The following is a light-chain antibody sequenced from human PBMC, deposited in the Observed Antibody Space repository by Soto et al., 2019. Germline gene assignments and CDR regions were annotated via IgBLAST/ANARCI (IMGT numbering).Light chain of an antibody. CDR1: RIGIGDSNF. V-gene: IGLV2-14*01. CDR2: EAN. CDR3: ASFRSGTILV. J-gene: IGLJ1*01. Sequence: QSALTQPASVSGAPGQSVSISCTGPRIGIGDSNFISGYQHSPGKAPRPLIYEANTRPSGLSKRFSGSKAGNTASLTISGLLDDDEADYFCASFRSGTILVFGSGTKVTVL.